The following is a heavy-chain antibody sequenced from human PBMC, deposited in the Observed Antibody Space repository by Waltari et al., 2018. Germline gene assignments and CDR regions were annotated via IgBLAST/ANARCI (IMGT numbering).Heavy chain of an antibody. J-gene: IGHJ4*02. D-gene: IGHD5-18*01. CDR2: INHSGST. CDR3: AREARGYSYSYYFDY. Sequence: VQLLESGGGLVQPGGSLRLSCAASGFTFSSYAMSWVRQAPGKGLELIGEINHSGSTNYNPSLKSRVTISVDTSKNQFSLKLSSVTAADTAVYYCAREARGYSYSYYFDYWGQGTLVTVSS. CDR1: GFTFSSYA. V-gene: IGHV4-34*01.